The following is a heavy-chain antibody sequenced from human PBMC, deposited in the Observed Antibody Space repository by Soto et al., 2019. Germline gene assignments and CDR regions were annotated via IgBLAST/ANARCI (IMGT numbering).Heavy chain of an antibody. J-gene: IGHJ5*02. CDR2: IYYSGST. CDR3: ASPKIAFYNWFDP. Sequence: QLQLQESGPGLVRPSETLSLTCTVSGGSISSSSYNWGWIRQPPGKGLEWIGSIYYSGSTYYNPSLKSRVTISVDTSKNQFSLKLSSVTAADTAVYYGASPKIAFYNWFDPWGQGTLVTVSS. CDR1: GGSISSSSYN. D-gene: IGHD3-3*02. V-gene: IGHV4-39*01.